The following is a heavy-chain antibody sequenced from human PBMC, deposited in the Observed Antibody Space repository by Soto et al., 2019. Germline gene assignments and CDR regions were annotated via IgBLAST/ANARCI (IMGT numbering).Heavy chain of an antibody. CDR1: GYTFTSYA. Sequence: ASVKVSCKASGYTFTSYAMHWVRQAPGQRLEWMGWINAGNGNTKYSQKFQGRVTITRDTSASTAYMELSSLRSEDTAVYYCARERPRRITMRSVGWFDPWGQGTLVTVSS. CDR3: ARERPRRITMRSVGWFDP. J-gene: IGHJ5*02. CDR2: INAGNGNT. V-gene: IGHV1-3*01. D-gene: IGHD3-22*01.